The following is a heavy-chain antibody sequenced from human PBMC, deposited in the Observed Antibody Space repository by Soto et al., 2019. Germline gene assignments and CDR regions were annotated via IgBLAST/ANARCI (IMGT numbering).Heavy chain of an antibody. CDR2: IIPILGIA. D-gene: IGHD3-16*01. J-gene: IGHJ6*02. CDR3: ARHRSYDSPFGMDV. CDR1: GGTFSSFT. Sequence: QVQLVQSGSEVKKPGSSVNVSCKASGGTFSSFTISWVRQAPGQGLEWMGRIIPILGIAKSAQKFQGRVTITADKSASTAYMEVSSLRSEDTATYYGARHRSYDSPFGMDVWGQGTTVTVSS. V-gene: IGHV1-69*02.